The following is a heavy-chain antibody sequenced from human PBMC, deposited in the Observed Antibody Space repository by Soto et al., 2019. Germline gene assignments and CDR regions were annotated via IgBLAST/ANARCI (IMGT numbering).Heavy chain of an antibody. J-gene: IGHJ4*02. CDR3: VAGQYFFDY. Sequence: TGGSLRLSCAASGFTFSSYGMQWVRQAPGKGLEWVAVISYGGSNKYYADSVKDRFTISRDNSKSTLYLQMNSLRADDTAVYYCVAGQYFFDYCGQGTLVTVSS. V-gene: IGHV3-30*03. D-gene: IGHD6-19*01. CDR1: GFTFSSYG. CDR2: ISYGGSNK.